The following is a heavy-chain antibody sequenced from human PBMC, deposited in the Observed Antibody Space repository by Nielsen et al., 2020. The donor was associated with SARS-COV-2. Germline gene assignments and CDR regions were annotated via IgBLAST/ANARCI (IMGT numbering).Heavy chain of an antibody. CDR1: GGSFSGYY. CDR3: ARVAGPPEGYYYGMDV. J-gene: IGHJ6*02. CDR2: INHSGST. V-gene: IGHV4-34*01. Sequence: SETLSLTCAVYGGSFSGYYWSWIRQPPGKGLEWIGEINHSGSTNYNPSLKSRVTISVDTSKNQFSLKLSSVTAADTAVYYCARVAGPPEGYYYGMDVWGQGTTVTVSS.